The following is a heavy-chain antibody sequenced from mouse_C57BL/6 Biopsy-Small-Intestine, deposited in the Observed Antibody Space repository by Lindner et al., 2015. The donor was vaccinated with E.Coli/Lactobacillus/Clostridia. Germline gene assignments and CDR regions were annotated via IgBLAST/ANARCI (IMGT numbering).Heavy chain of an antibody. D-gene: IGHD2-4*01. Sequence: VQLQESGPELVKPGDSVKMSCKASGYTFTDYYMDWVKQSHGKSPEWIGYIYPNNGGSIYNQKFKGKATSTVDKSSSTAYMELHSLTSEDSAVYYCTYDYGGYWGQGHHSHSLL. J-gene: IGHJ2*01. CDR1: GYTFTDYY. CDR3: TYDYGGY. CDR2: IYPNNGGS. V-gene: IGHV1-34*02.